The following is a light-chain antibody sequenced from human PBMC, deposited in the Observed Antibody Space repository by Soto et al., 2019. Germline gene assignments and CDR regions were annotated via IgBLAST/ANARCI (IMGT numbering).Light chain of an antibody. CDR1: SSDVGGYNY. J-gene: IGLJ1*01. V-gene: IGLV2-8*01. CDR2: EVS. Sequence: QSALTQPPSASGSPGQSVTISCTGTSSDVGGYNYVSWYQQHPGKAPKLMIYEVSKRPSGVPDRFSGSKSGNTASLTVSGHQAEDEADYYCSSYAGSNFYVFGTGTKLTVL. CDR3: SSYAGSNFYV.